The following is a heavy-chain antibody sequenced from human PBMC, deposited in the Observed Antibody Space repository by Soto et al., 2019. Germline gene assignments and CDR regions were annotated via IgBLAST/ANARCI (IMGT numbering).Heavy chain of an antibody. CDR2: ISYDGSNK. J-gene: IGHJ4*02. CDR1: GFTFSSYG. V-gene: IGHV3-30*18. Sequence: QVQLVESGGGVVQPGRSLRLSCAASGFTFSSYGMHWVRQAPGKGLEWVAVISYDGSNKYYADSVKGRFTISRDNSKNTLYLQMNSLXXEDTAVYYCAKDRYGDFDYWGQGTLVTVSS. CDR3: AKDRYGDFDY. D-gene: IGHD4-17*01.